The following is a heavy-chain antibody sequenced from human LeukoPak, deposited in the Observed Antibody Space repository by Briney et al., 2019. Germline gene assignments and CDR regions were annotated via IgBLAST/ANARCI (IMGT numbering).Heavy chain of an antibody. CDR1: GFTVSSNY. J-gene: IGHJ3*02. CDR2: IFGGGSA. Sequence: GGSLRLSCAASGFTVSSNYMSWVRQAPGKGLDWVSVIFGGGSAYYADSVKGRFTISRDNAKNSLYLQMNSLRAEDTALYYCARWGDRRGGAFDIWGQGTMVTVSS. CDR3: ARWGDRRGGAFDI. D-gene: IGHD3-16*01. V-gene: IGHV3-66*01.